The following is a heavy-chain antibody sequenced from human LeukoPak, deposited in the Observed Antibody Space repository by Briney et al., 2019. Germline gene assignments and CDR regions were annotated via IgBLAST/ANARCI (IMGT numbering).Heavy chain of an antibody. CDR1: GFTFRSYA. D-gene: IGHD4-17*01. CDR3: ATNYGDYVNWFDP. Sequence: GGSLRLSCAASGFTFRSYAMSWVRQAPGQGLEWVSSISASGSSTYYAESVKGRFAIYRDNSKNTVSLQMNSLRAEDTAIYYCATNYGDYVNWFDPWGQGTLVTASS. V-gene: IGHV3-23*01. CDR2: ISASGSST. J-gene: IGHJ5*02.